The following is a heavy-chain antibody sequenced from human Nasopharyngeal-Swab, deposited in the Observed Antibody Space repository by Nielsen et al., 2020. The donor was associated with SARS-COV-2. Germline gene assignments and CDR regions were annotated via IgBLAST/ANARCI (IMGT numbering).Heavy chain of an antibody. J-gene: IGHJ1*01. CDR2: ISCGGGST. Sequence: GGSLRLSCAASGFTFNHYNFNWVRQSPGKWLEWVSCISCGGGSTYYADSVKGRFTISRDNYNSKNTVDLQMNSLRAEDTAVYYCARFPRYDLYSFQSEYFQNWGQGTLVTVSS. V-gene: IGHV3-23*01. CDR1: GFTFNHYN. D-gene: IGHD3-3*01. CDR3: ARFPRYDLYSFQSEYFQN.